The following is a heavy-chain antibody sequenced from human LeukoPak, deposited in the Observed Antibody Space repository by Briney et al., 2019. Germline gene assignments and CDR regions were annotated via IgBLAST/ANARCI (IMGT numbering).Heavy chain of an antibody. CDR1: GFTFSSYS. J-gene: IGHJ4*02. Sequence: GGSLRLSRAASGFTFSSYSMNWVRQAPGKGLEWVSSISSSSSYIYYADSVKGRFTISRDNAKNSLYLQMNSLRAEDTAVYYCARALYDSSGYYYFDYWGQGTLVTVSS. CDR2: ISSSSSYI. D-gene: IGHD3-22*01. CDR3: ARALYDSSGYYYFDY. V-gene: IGHV3-21*01.